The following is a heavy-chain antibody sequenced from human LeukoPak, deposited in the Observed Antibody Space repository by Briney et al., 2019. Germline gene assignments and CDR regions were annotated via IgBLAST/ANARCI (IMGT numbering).Heavy chain of an antibody. CDR3: AKDRNRGVIVATPDAFDI. CDR1: GFTFSSYA. CDR2: ISVSGGST. Sequence: GGSLRLSCAASGFTFSSYAMSWVRQAPGKGLEWVSAISVSGGSTYYADSVKGRFTISRDNSKNTLYLQMNSLRAEDTAVYYCAKDRNRGVIVATPDAFDIWGQGTMVTVSS. D-gene: IGHD5-12*01. V-gene: IGHV3-23*01. J-gene: IGHJ3*02.